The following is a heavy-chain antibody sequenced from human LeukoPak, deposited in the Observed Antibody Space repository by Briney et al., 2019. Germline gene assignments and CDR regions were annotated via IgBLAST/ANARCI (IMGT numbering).Heavy chain of an antibody. Sequence: PSETLSLTCTVPGGSISRSTYYWGWIRQPPGKGLEWIGSMYYSGSTYYNPSLKSRVTISVDTSKNQFSLKLSSVTAADTAVYYCARQDYHYYMDVWGKGTTVTISS. CDR1: GGSISRSTYY. CDR3: ARQDYHYYMDV. J-gene: IGHJ6*03. CDR2: MYYSGST. V-gene: IGHV4-39*01.